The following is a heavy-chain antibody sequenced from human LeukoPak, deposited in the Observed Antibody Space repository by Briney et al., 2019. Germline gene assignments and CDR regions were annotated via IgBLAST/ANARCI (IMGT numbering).Heavy chain of an antibody. CDR1: GFTFSDFY. J-gene: IGHJ2*01. D-gene: IGHD1-1*01. CDR3: ARDQELAYWYFDL. CDR2: ISSSDNIV. V-gene: IGHV3-11*01. Sequence: GGSLRLSCAASGFTFSDFYMSWIRQAPGKGLEWVSYISSSDNIVYYADSVKGRFTISRDNTKNSLFLQMNSLTADDTAVYYCARDQELAYWYFDLWGPGTLVTVSS.